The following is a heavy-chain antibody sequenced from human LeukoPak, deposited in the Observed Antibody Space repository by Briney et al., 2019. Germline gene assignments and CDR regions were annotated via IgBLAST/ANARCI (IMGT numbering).Heavy chain of an antibody. CDR1: GFIFSSFG. J-gene: IGHJ4*02. Sequence: GGSLSLSCAASGFIFSSFGIHWVRQTPGKGLEWVALVRFDGGEKYYADSVKGRFTVSKDNSKNTLYLQINSLRPEDTAVYYCAKGGARDVWYFAYWGLGVLVTVSS. D-gene: IGHD2-8*01. V-gene: IGHV3-30*02. CDR2: VRFDGGEK. CDR3: AKGGARDVWYFAY.